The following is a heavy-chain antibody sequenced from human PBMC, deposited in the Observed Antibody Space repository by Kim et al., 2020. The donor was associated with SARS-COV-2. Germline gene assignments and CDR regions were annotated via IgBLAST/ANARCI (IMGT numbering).Heavy chain of an antibody. J-gene: IGHJ4*02. V-gene: IGHV3-73*01. CDR3: TRHVSVLRGSRYYFDY. CDR1: GFTFSGSA. CDR2: IRSKANSYAT. D-gene: IGHD2-15*01. Sequence: GGSLRLSCAASGFTFSGSAMHSVRQASGKGLEWVGRIRSKANSYATAYAASVKGRFTISRDDSKNTAYLQMNSLKTEDTAVYYCTRHVSVLRGSRYYFDYWGQGTLVTVSS.